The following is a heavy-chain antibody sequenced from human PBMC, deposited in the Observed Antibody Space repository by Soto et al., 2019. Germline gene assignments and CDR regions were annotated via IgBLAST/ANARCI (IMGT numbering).Heavy chain of an antibody. V-gene: IGHV4-39*01. D-gene: IGHD6-19*01. J-gene: IGHJ4*02. CDR1: GGDISSSSYC. Sequence: SLTCNVCGGDISSSSYCWGFIRQPPGKGLEWIGSIYYSGSTYYNPSLKSRVTISVDTSKNQFSLKLSSVTAADTAVYCCARRGSGWEGYFDYWGQGTLVTVS. CDR2: IYYSGST. CDR3: ARRGSGWEGYFDY.